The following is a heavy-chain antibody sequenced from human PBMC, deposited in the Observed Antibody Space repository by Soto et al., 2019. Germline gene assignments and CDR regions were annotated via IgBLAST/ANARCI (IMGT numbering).Heavy chain of an antibody. D-gene: IGHD5-18*01. Sequence: LALTCSISGGSIRSYYGSWNQQPPGKGLEWIGYIYYSGSTNYNPSLKSRVTISVDTSKNQFSLKLSSVTAACTAVYYCARADGYSYGVDYWGQGTLVTVT. V-gene: IGHV4-59*01. CDR1: GGSIRSYY. CDR3: ARADGYSYGVDY. J-gene: IGHJ4*02. CDR2: IYYSGST.